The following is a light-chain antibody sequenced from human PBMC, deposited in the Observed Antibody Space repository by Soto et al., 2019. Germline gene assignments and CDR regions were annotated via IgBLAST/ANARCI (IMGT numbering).Light chain of an antibody. CDR1: QSVTSNY. V-gene: IGKV3-20*01. CDR2: AAS. Sequence: EVVLTQSPGTVSLSPGERATLSCRASQSVTSNYLAWYQQKPGQAPRLLIYAASSRATGIPDRFSGSGSGTDFSLTISRLVPEDFAVYYCQQYGSSLTWTFGQGTKVEIK. CDR3: QQYGSSLTWT. J-gene: IGKJ1*01.